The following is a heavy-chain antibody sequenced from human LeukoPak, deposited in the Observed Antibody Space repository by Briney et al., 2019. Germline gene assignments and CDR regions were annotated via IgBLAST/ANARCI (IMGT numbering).Heavy chain of an antibody. Sequence: GGSLRLSCAASGFTFSSYAMNWVRQAPGKGPEWVSYIDARSGITYYADSVQGRFTISRDDARESVFLQMDGLRVDDTAVYYCARPDYGDYPHWYFDLWGRGTLVTVSS. J-gene: IGHJ2*01. CDR2: IDARSGIT. D-gene: IGHD4-17*01. CDR3: ARPDYGDYPHWYFDL. V-gene: IGHV3-48*04. CDR1: GFTFSSYA.